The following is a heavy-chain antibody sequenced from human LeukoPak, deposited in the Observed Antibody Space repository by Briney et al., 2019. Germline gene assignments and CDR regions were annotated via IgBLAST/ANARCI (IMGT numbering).Heavy chain of an antibody. CDR1: EFAFSVYE. D-gene: IGHD6-19*01. CDR3: ATLTVASTFAY. J-gene: IGHJ4*02. V-gene: IGHV3-48*03. CDR2: ISSSGDTR. Sequence: GGSLRLSCAASEFAFSVYEMYWVRQAPGKGLEWVSYISSSGDTRYYADSVKGRFTISRDNAKNSLYLQMNSLRAEDTAVYYCATLTVASTFAYWGQGALVTVSS.